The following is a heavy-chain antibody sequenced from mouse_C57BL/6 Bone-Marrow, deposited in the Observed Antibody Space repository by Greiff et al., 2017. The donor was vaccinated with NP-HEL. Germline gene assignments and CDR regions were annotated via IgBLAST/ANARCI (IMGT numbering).Heavy chain of an antibody. CDR2: IDPSDSYT. J-gene: IGHJ2*01. V-gene: IGHV1-59*01. CDR1: GYTFTSYW. D-gene: IGHD1-1*01. Sequence: QVHVKQPGAELVRPGTSVKLSCKASGYTFTSYWMHWVKQRPGQGLEWIGVIDPSDSYTNYNQKFKGKATLTVDTSSSTAYMQLSSLTSEDSAVYYCARCPITTVVARLDYWGQGTTLTVSS. CDR3: ARCPITTVVARLDY.